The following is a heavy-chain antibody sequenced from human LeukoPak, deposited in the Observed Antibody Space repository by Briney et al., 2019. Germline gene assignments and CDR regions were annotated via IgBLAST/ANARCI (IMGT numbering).Heavy chain of an antibody. CDR1: GYTFSGYY. CDR3: AADRGRGGGLELDY. V-gene: IGHV1-2*02. D-gene: IGHD1-7*01. J-gene: IGHJ4*02. CDR2: INPNSGGT. Sequence: ASVKVSCKASGYTFSGYYMHWVRQAPGQGLEWMGWINPNSGGTKYAQKFQGRVTMTRDMSTSTAYMELSSLRSEDTAVYYCAADRGRGGGLELDYWGQGTLVTVSS.